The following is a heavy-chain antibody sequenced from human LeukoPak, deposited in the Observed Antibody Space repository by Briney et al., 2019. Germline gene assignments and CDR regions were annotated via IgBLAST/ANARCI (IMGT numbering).Heavy chain of an antibody. CDR1: GYTFTSYG. D-gene: IGHD4-17*01. J-gene: IGHJ6*02. CDR3: AREYGDTNYYYYGIDV. CDR2: ISAYNGNT. Sequence: ASVKVSCKASGYTFTSYGISWVRQAPGQGLEWMGWISAYNGNTNYAQKLQGRVTMTTDTSTSTAYMELRSLRSDDTAVYYCAREYGDTNYYYYGIDVWGQGTTVTVSS. V-gene: IGHV1-18*01.